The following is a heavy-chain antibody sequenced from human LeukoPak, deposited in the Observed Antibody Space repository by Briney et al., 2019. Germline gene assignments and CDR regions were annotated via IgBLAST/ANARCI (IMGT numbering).Heavy chain of an antibody. D-gene: IGHD2-15*01. CDR2: IHHTGHI. CDR3: ALFEVVVGSTQDF. CDR1: GGSFSNHF. J-gene: IGHJ4*02. Sequence: PSETLSLTCAVYGGSFSNHFWNWIRQPPGKGLEWIAEIHHTGHINYNPSLKSRVTVSVDRSKNQFSLKLTSVTAADTAVYYCALFEVVVGSTQDFWGQGTLVTVSS. V-gene: IGHV4-34*01.